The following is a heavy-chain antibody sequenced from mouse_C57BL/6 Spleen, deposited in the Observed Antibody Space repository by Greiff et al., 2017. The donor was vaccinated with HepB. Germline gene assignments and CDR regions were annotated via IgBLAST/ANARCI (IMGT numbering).Heavy chain of an antibody. V-gene: IGHV1-26*01. J-gene: IGHJ2*01. Sequence: VQLQQSGPELVKPGASVKISCKASGYTFTDYYMNWVKQSHGKSLEWIGDINPNNGGTSYNQKFKGKATLTVDKSSSTAYMELRSLTSEDSAVYYCAITTVVARGDYWGQGTTLTVSS. CDR3: AITTVVARGDY. D-gene: IGHD1-1*01. CDR1: GYTFTDYY. CDR2: INPNNGGT.